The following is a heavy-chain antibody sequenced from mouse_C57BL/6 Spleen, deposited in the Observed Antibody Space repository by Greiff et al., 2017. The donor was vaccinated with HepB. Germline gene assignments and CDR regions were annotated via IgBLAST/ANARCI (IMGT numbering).Heavy chain of an antibody. CDR1: GFTFSSYA. J-gene: IGHJ2*01. D-gene: IGHD2-3*01. V-gene: IGHV5-4*01. CDR2: ISDGGSYT. CDR3: ARGLRYDYSDY. Sequence: EVQRVESGGGLVKPGGSLKLSCAASGFTFSSYAMSWVRQTPEKRLEWVATISDGGSYTYYPDNVKGRFTISRDNAKNNLYLQMSHLKSEDTAMYYCARGLRYDYSDYWGQGTTLTVSS.